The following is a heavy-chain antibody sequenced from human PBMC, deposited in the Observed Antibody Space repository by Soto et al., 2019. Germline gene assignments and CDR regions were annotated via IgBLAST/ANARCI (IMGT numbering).Heavy chain of an antibody. V-gene: IGHV4-4*02. J-gene: IGHJ5*02. Sequence: QVQLQESGPGLVKPSGTLSLTCAVSGGSISSSNWWSWVRQPPGKGLEWIGEIYHSGSTNYNPSLRSRVTISVDKSKNQFSLKLSSVSAADTAVYYCASRGNYDFWSGYYNGWCDPWGQGTLVTVSS. CDR3: ASRGNYDFWSGYYNGWCDP. D-gene: IGHD3-3*01. CDR2: IYHSGST. CDR1: GGSISSSNW.